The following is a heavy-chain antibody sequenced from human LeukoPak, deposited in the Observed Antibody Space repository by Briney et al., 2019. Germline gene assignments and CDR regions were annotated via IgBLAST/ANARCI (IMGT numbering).Heavy chain of an antibody. CDR2: ISGSGGST. CDR3: AKRVWFGYQNWFDP. J-gene: IGHJ5*02. V-gene: IGHV3-23*01. D-gene: IGHD3-10*01. CDR1: GFTFSSYV. Sequence: PGGSLRLSCAASGFTFSSYVMSWVRQAPGKGLEWVSAISGSGGSTYYADSVKGRFTISRDNSKNTLYLQMNSLRAEDTAVYYCAKRVWFGYQNWFDPWGQGTLVTVSS.